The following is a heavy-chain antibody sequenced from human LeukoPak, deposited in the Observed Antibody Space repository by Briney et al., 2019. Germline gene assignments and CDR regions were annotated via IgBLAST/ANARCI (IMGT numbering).Heavy chain of an antibody. CDR3: ARGDVDGYKYGSRYFDS. D-gene: IGHD5-18*01. Sequence: SETLSLTCSVYGGSLSGYFWNWIRQPPGKGLEWIGEINHVGSTNYNPSLKSRVTISVDTSKNQFSLILTSVTAADTGVYYCARGDVDGYKYGSRYFDSWGQGLRVTVSS. V-gene: IGHV4-34*01. J-gene: IGHJ4*02. CDR1: GGSLSGYF. CDR2: INHVGST.